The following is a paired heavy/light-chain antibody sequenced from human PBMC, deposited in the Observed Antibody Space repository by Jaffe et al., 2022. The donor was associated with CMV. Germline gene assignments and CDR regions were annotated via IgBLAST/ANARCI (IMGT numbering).Heavy chain of an antibody. CDR3: ARASGAPGYFDWLLPYYFDY. Sequence: QVQLQESGPGLVKPSQTLSLTCTVSGGSISSGGYYWSWIRQHPGKGLEWIGYIYYSGSTYYNPSLKSRVTISVDTSKNQFSLKLSSVTAADTAVYYCARASGAPGYFDWLLPYYFDYWGQGTLVTVSS. CDR2: IYYSGST. CDR1: GGSISSGGYY. J-gene: IGHJ4*02. V-gene: IGHV4-31*03. D-gene: IGHD3-9*01.
Light chain of an antibody. CDR3: QQYGSSPPFT. Sequence: EIVLTQSPGTLSLSPGERATLSCRASQSVSSSYLAWYQQKPGQAPRLLIYGASSRATGIPDRFSGSGSGTDFTLTISRLEPEDFAVYYCQQYGSSPPFTFGPGTKVDIK. CDR2: GAS. J-gene: IGKJ3*01. CDR1: QSVSSSY. V-gene: IGKV3-20*01.